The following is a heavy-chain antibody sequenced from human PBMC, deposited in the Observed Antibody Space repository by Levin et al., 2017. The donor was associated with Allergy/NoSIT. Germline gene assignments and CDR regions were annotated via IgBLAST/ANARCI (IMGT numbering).Heavy chain of an antibody. V-gene: IGHV3-15*01. Sequence: GGSLRLSCAASGFTFSNAWMSWVRQAPGKGLEWVGRIKSKTDGGTTDYAAPVKGRFTISRDDSKNTLYLQMNSLKTEDTAVYYCTTTGGEDVASYFDYWGQGTLVTVSS. CDR2: IKSKTDGGTT. CDR3: TTTGGEDVASYFDY. J-gene: IGHJ4*02. D-gene: IGHD2-15*01. CDR1: GFTFSNAW.